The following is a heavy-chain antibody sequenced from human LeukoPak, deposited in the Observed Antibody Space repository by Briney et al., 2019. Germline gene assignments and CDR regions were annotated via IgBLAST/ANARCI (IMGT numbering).Heavy chain of an antibody. J-gene: IGHJ5*02. D-gene: IGHD2-2*01. CDR3: AKVFHALDCTITSCYGFDP. Sequence: PGGSLRLSCAASGFTVSSNYMSWVRQAPGKGLEWVSVIYSGGSTYYADSVKGRFTISRDNSKNTLYLQMNSLRAEDTAVYYCAKVFHALDCTITSCYGFDPWGQGTLVTVSS. CDR2: IYSGGST. CDR1: GFTVSSNY. V-gene: IGHV3-53*01.